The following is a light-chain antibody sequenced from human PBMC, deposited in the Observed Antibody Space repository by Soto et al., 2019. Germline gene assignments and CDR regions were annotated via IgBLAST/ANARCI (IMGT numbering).Light chain of an antibody. CDR1: QSVSIY. Sequence: EIVLTQSPGTLSSSPGERATLSCRASQSVSIYLAWYQQKPGQAPRLLIYDSSNRAAGIPARFSARGSGTDFTLFISNLEPEDSAVYYCQHRSNWPPITFGQGTRLEIK. CDR3: QHRSNWPPIT. J-gene: IGKJ5*01. V-gene: IGKV3-11*01. CDR2: DSS.